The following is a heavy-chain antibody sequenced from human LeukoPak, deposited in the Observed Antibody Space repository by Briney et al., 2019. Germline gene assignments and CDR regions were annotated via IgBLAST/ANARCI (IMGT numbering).Heavy chain of an antibody. Sequence: GGSLRLSCAASGFTFSSSEMHWVRQAPGKGLEWVSFISGSGSSIYYADSMKGRFTISRDNAKNSLYLQMNSLRAEDTAVYYCAKNQLYLDYWGQGTLVTVSS. CDR2: ISGSGSSI. D-gene: IGHD2-2*01. V-gene: IGHV3-48*03. CDR3: AKNQLYLDY. CDR1: GFTFSSSE. J-gene: IGHJ4*02.